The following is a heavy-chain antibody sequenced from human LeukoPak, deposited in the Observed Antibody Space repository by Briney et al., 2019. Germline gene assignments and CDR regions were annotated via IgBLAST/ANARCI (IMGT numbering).Heavy chain of an antibody. V-gene: IGHV4-39*01. D-gene: IGHD3-22*01. CDR2: MYYSGST. CDR3: ARQLSYYDSSGSKDS. J-gene: IGHJ4*02. CDR1: GGSISSSSYY. Sequence: SETLSLTCTVSGGSISSSSYYWGWIRQPPGKGLEWFGSMYYSGSTYYNPSLKSRFTISVDTSKNHFPLKLSSGTAGHTAVYYCARQLSYYDSSGSKDSWGQGTLVTVSS.